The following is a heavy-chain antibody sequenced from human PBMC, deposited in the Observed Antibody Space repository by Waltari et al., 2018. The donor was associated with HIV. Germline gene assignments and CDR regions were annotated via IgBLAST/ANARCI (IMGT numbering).Heavy chain of an antibody. D-gene: IGHD3-10*01. V-gene: IGHV3-48*03. CDR1: GFIFSSYE. CDR2: ISSSGSTI. Sequence: EVQVLEAGGGLVQPGGALRLSCAASGFIFSSYEMNWVRQAPGKGLEGVSYISSSGSTIYFADSVKGRFTMSRDNAKNSLYLRMNSLRAEDTAVYYCARAFMIRGTGAFDICGQGTMVTVSS. CDR3: ARAFMIRGTGAFDI. J-gene: IGHJ3*02.